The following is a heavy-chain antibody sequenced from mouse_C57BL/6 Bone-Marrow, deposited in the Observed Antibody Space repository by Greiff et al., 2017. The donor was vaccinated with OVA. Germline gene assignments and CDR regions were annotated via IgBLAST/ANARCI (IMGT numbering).Heavy chain of an antibody. CDR3: TRGITTVVPYYFDY. D-gene: IGHD1-1*01. V-gene: IGHV1-5*01. CDR2: IYPGNSDT. J-gene: IGHJ2*01. CDR1: GYTFTSYW. Sequence: EVQLQQSGTVLARPGASVKMSCKTSGYTFTSYWMHWVKQRPGQGLEWIGAIYPGNSDTSYNQKFKGKAKLTAVTSASTAYMELSSLTNEDPAVYYCTRGITTVVPYYFDYWGQGTTLTVSS.